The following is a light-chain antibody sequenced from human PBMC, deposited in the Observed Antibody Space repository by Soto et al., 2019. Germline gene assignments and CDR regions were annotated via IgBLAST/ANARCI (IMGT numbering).Light chain of an antibody. V-gene: IGLV1-40*01. CDR1: SSNIGAGYD. CDR3: QSYDSSLSGYV. Sequence: QSVLTKPPSVSGAPGQRVTISCTGSSSNIGAGYDVHWYQQLPGTAPKLLIYGNSNRPSGVPDRFSRSKSGTSASLAITGLQAEDEADYYCQSYDSSLSGYVFGTGTKLTVL. CDR2: GNS. J-gene: IGLJ1*01.